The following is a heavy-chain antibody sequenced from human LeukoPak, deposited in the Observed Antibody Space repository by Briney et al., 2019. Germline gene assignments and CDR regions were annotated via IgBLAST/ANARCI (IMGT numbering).Heavy chain of an antibody. CDR3: ARDSQVVAAAGHYFDS. Sequence: ASVKVSCKASGYTFRTYHMHWVRQAPGHGLEWMGIMNPRSGSTSYAQKFQGRVTMTRDTSTSTVYMEMSSLRSEDTAVYYCARDSQVVAAAGHYFDSWGQGILVTVSS. CDR2: MNPRSGST. J-gene: IGHJ4*02. D-gene: IGHD2-15*01. V-gene: IGHV1-46*01. CDR1: GYTFRTYH.